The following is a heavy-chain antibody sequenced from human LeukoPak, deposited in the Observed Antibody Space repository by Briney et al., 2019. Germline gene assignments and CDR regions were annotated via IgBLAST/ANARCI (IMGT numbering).Heavy chain of an antibody. J-gene: IGHJ4*02. CDR2: IYYSEGT. CDR3: ARDRYCSGRSCYGPPDY. Sequence: SETLSLTCTISGDSISSRSYYWGWIRQPPGKGLEWIGSIYYSEGTYYNPSLKSRVTISIDTSKNQFSLKLNSVTAADTAVYYCARDRYCSGRSCYGPPDYWGQGVLVTVSS. V-gene: IGHV4-39*07. D-gene: IGHD2-15*01. CDR1: GDSISSRSYY.